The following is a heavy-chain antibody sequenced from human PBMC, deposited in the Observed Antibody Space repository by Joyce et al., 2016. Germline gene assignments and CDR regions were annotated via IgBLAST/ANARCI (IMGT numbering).Heavy chain of an antibody. D-gene: IGHD5-18*01. Sequence: QVQLQESGPGLVRPSETLSLTCGVSGHSFDLHYFWGWIRQPPGKGLEWMGVVYVSGSTNYSPSLKSRATISMDTSKNEFSLNVKSVTATDTAVYFCARRPYNVQTALGSDWYFDLWGRGTLVTVSS. CDR3: ARRPYNVQTALGSDWYFDL. CDR1: GHSFDLHYF. CDR2: VYVSGST. V-gene: IGHV4-38-2*01. J-gene: IGHJ2*01.